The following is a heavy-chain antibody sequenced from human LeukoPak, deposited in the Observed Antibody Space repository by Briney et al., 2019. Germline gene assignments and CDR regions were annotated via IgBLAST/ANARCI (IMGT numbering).Heavy chain of an antibody. CDR1: GYTFTSYY. Sequence: ASVKVSCKASGYTFTSYYMHWVRQAPGQGLEWMGIINPSGGSTSYAQKFQGRVTMTRDTSTSTVYMELSSLRPEDTAVYYCARDTNPNAFDIWGQGTMVTVSS. J-gene: IGHJ3*02. CDR2: INPSGGST. CDR3: ARDTNPNAFDI. V-gene: IGHV1-46*01. D-gene: IGHD1-14*01.